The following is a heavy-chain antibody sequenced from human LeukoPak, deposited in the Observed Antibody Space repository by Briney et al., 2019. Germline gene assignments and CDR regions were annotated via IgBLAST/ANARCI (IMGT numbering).Heavy chain of an antibody. D-gene: IGHD3-10*01. CDR3: ARAVPMARGVNYYDY. CDR1: GFTFSSYA. Sequence: PAGGSLRLSCAASGFTFSSYAMHWVRQAPGKGLEWVAVISYDGSNKYYADSVKGRFTISRDNSKNTLYLQMNSLRAEDTAVYYCARAVPMARGVNYYDYWGQGTLVTVSS. CDR2: ISYDGSNK. V-gene: IGHV3-30-3*01. J-gene: IGHJ4*02.